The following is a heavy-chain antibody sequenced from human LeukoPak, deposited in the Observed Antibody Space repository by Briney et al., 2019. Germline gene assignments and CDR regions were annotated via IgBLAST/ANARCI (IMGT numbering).Heavy chain of an antibody. CDR2: ISGGGGST. CDR3: AKGIWGYCSGGSCYPRYFDY. V-gene: IGHV3-43*02. D-gene: IGHD2-15*01. Sequence: GGSLRLSCAASGFTFDDYAMHWVRQAPGKGLEWVSLISGGGGSTYYADSVKGRFTISRDNSKNSLYLQMNSLRTEDTALYYCAKGIWGYCSGGSCYPRYFDYWGQGTLVTVSS. J-gene: IGHJ4*02. CDR1: GFTFDDYA.